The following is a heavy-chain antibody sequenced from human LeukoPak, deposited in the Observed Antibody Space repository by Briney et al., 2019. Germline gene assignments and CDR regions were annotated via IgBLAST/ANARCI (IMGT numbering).Heavy chain of an antibody. D-gene: IGHD3-9*01. CDR2: IIPIFGTA. CDR3: ARVGDILTGYYNRAYWYFDL. V-gene: IGHV1-69*13. Sequence: SVKVSCKASGGTFSSYAISWVRQAPGQGLEWTGGIIPIFGTANYAQKFQGRVTITADESTSTAYMELSSLRSEDTAVYYCARVGDILTGYYNRAYWYFDLWGRGTLVTVSS. J-gene: IGHJ2*01. CDR1: GGTFSSYA.